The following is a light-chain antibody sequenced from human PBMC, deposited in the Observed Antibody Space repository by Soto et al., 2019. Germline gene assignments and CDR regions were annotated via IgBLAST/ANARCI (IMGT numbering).Light chain of an antibody. J-gene: IGLJ1*01. CDR3: QSYDSSLSGYV. CDR2: SNN. CDR1: SSNIGSNT. V-gene: IGLV1-44*01. Sequence: QSALTQPPSASGTPGQRVTISCSGSSSNIGSNTVNWYQQLPGTAPKLLIYSNNQRPSGVPDRFSGSKSGTSASLAITGLQAEDDADYYCQSYDSSLSGYVFGTGTKVTVL.